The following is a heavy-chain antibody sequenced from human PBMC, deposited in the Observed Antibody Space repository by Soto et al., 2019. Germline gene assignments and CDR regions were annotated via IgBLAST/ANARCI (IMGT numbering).Heavy chain of an antibody. D-gene: IGHD1-26*01. V-gene: IGHV1-18*01. J-gene: IGHJ4*02. CDR3: ARDSGNLVVWAYFFDY. CDR1: GYTFTGYG. CDR2: ISGYNGNT. Sequence: ASMNVACNASGYTFTGYGISWARQAPGQGLEWMGWISGYNGNTDYAQSFQGRVTMTTDTSTSTAYMELRSLRSDDTAVFFCARDSGNLVVWAYFFDYWGQGTLVTVSS.